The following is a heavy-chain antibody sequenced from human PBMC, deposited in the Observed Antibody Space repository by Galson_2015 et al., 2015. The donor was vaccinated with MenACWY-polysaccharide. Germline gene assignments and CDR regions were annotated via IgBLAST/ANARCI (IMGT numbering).Heavy chain of an antibody. D-gene: IGHD2-21*01. CDR2: MNPNSGNT. CDR3: ARIIARKYTFADS. V-gene: IGHV1-8*01. CDR1: GYKFTSYD. Sequence: SVKVSCKASGYKFTSYDINWVRQATGQGLEWMGWMNPNSGNTGYAQKFQGRVTMTSSSAMSTAFMELSSLRSEDTAVYYCARIIARKYTFADS. J-gene: IGHJ5*01.